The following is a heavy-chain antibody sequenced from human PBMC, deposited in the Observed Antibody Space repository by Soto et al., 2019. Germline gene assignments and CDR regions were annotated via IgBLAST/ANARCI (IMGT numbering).Heavy chain of an antibody. D-gene: IGHD6-13*01. Sequence: GGSLRLSCAASGFTFSSYAMHWVRQAPGKGLEWVAAISYDGSNKYYADSVKGRFTISRDNSKNTLYLQMNSLRAEDTAVYYCARDKASSSPYNWFDPWGQGTLVTVSS. CDR2: ISYDGSNK. CDR3: ARDKASSSPYNWFDP. V-gene: IGHV3-30-3*01. CDR1: GFTFSSYA. J-gene: IGHJ5*02.